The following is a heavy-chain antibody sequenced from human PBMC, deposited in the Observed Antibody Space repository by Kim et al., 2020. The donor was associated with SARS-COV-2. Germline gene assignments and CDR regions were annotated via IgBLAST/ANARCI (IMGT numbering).Heavy chain of an antibody. J-gene: IGHJ4*02. CDR2: ISSSGSTI. CDR3: ARDDGDYPLWFDY. D-gene: IGHD4-17*01. CDR1: GFTFSSYE. Sequence: GGSLRLSCAASGFTFSSYEMNWVRQAPGKGLEWVSYISSSGSTIYYADSVKGRFTISRDNAKNSLYLQMNSLRAEDTAVYYCARDDGDYPLWFDYWGQGTLVTVSS. V-gene: IGHV3-48*03.